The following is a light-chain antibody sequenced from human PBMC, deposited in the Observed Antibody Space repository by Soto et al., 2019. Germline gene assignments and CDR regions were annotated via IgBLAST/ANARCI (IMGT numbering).Light chain of an antibody. CDR3: QHYQTFLPLT. Sequence: IVLTQSTGSMSLSPGERATLSYQPIQSVSNNYLAWYQQKPGQAPRLLIYGASNRATGIPDRFSGSGSGTDFTLTITRLEPEDFGVYYCQHYQTFLPLTFGGGTKVDI. V-gene: IGKV3-20*01. CDR1: QSVSNNY. CDR2: GAS. J-gene: IGKJ4*01.